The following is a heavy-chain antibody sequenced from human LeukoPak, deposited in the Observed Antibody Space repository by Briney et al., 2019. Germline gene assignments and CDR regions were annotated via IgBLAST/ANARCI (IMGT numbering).Heavy chain of an antibody. CDR3: ARDLVGATRVL. J-gene: IGHJ4*02. CDR2: INPNSGGT. Sequence: ASVKVSCKASGGTFSSYAISWVRQAPGQGLEWMGWINPNSGGTNYAQKFQGRVTMTRDTSISTAYMELSRLRSDDTAVYYCARDLVGATRVLWGQGTLVTVSS. D-gene: IGHD1-26*01. V-gene: IGHV1-2*02. CDR1: GGTFSSYA.